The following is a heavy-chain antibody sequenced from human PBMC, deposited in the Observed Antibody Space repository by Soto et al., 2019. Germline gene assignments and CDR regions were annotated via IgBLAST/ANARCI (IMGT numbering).Heavy chain of an antibody. Sequence: GASVKVSCKASGGTFSSYAISWVRQAPGQGLEWKGGIIPIFGTANYAQKFQGRATITADESTSTAYMELSSLRSEDTAVYYCASTKQQLVRLYRRYYYYYGMDVWGQGTTVTVSS. CDR2: IIPIFGTA. V-gene: IGHV1-69*13. CDR1: GGTFSSYA. CDR3: ASTKQQLVRLYRRYYYYYGMDV. D-gene: IGHD6-13*01. J-gene: IGHJ6*02.